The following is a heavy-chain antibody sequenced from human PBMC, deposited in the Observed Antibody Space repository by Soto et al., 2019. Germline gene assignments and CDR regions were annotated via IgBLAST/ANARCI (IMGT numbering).Heavy chain of an antibody. CDR2: IIPFIGTS. CDR1: GGTFSSYG. D-gene: IGHD4-4*01. Sequence: AASVKVSCKASGGTFSSYGLSWVRQAPGQGLEWMGMIIPFIGTSKYAQKFQGRVTISADESTSTGYMELTSLRSEDTALYYCARVVMTTVPASYYYGMDVWAKGPRSPSP. CDR3: ARVVMTTVPASYYYGMDV. J-gene: IGHJ6*02. V-gene: IGHV1-69*11.